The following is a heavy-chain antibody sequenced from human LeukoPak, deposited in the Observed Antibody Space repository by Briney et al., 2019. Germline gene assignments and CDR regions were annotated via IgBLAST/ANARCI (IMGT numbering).Heavy chain of an antibody. CDR2: ITWNSDNI. J-gene: IGHJ6*03. CDR3: AKGGGGRLIYYYYMDV. V-gene: IGHV3-9*03. Sequence: GGSLRLSCAASGFTFNDYAMHWVRQAPGKGLEWVSGITWNSDNIEYADSVKGRFTISRDNAKNSLYLQMNSLRAEDMALYYCAKGGGGRLIYYYYMDVWGKGTTVTVSS. CDR1: GFTFNDYA. D-gene: IGHD3-16*01.